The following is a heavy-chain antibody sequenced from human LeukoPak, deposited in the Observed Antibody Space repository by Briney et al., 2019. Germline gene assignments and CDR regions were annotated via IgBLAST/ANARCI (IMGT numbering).Heavy chain of an antibody. J-gene: IGHJ4*02. CDR2: ISGSGGST. Sequence: GGSLRLSCAASGFTFGSYAMSWVRQAPGKGLEWVSAISGSGGSTYYADSVRGRFTISRDNSKNTLYLQMNSLRAEDTAVYYCAKGGHYYDSSGYYNFDYWGQGTLVTVSS. CDR3: AKGGHYYDSSGYYNFDY. D-gene: IGHD3-22*01. V-gene: IGHV3-23*01. CDR1: GFTFGSYA.